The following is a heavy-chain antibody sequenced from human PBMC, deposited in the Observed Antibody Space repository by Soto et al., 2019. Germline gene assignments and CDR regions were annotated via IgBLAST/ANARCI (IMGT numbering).Heavy chain of an antibody. D-gene: IGHD3-3*01. CDR1: GFTFSGYA. Sequence: GGSLRLSCVASGFTFSGYAMHWVRQPPGKGLEWVAVIWYDGSNKYYADSVKGRFTISRDNSKNTLYLQMNSLRAEDTAVYYCARDYDFSITPYYYYGVDVWGQGTTVTVSS. J-gene: IGHJ6*02. CDR3: ARDYDFSITPYYYYGVDV. V-gene: IGHV3-33*08. CDR2: IWYDGSNK.